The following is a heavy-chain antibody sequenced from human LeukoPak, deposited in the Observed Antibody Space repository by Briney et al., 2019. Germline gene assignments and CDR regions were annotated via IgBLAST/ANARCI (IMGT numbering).Heavy chain of an antibody. CDR3: ARERGIVGATLFDP. CDR2: ISYDGSNK. Sequence: GRSLRLSCAAPGFTFSSYAMPWVRQAPGKGLEWVAVISYDGSNKYYADSVKGRFTISRDNSKNTLYLQMNSLRAEDTAVYYCARERGIVGATLFDPWGQGTLVTVSS. V-gene: IGHV3-30-3*01. J-gene: IGHJ5*02. D-gene: IGHD1-26*01. CDR1: GFTFSSYA.